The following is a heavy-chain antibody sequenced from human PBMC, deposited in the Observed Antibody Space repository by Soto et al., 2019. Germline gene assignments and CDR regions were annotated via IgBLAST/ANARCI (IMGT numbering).Heavy chain of an antibody. CDR1: GFTFSSYA. V-gene: IGHV3-23*01. Sequence: GSLRLSCAASGFTFSSYAMSWVRQAPGKGPEWVSSITGSGGSTYNADSVKGRFTISRDNSENTLYLQMNSLRAEDTAVYYCAKEYSDFLTAYYGPLNIYYYYSGMDVWGQGTTVTVSS. J-gene: IGHJ6*02. CDR3: AKEYSDFLTAYYGPLNIYYYYSGMDV. D-gene: IGHD3-9*01. CDR2: ITGSGGST.